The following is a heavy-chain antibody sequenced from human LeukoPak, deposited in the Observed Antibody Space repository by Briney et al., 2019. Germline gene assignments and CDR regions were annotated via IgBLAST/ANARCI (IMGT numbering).Heavy chain of an antibody. J-gene: IGHJ3*02. V-gene: IGHV4-38-2*02. CDR1: GYSISSGYY. Sequence: PSETLSLTCTVSGYSISSGYYWGWIRQPPGKGLEWIGSIHHSGNTYYNPSLKSRVTISVDTSKNQFSLKLSSVTAADTAVYYCARPVYDSSSWLSAFDIWGQGTMVTVSS. D-gene: IGHD6-13*01. CDR2: IHHSGNT. CDR3: ARPVYDSSSWLSAFDI.